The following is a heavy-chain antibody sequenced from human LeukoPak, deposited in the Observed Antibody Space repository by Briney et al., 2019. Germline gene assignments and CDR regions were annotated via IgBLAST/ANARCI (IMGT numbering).Heavy chain of an antibody. CDR3: ARTSSGYYAYYYYMDV. CDR2: IYYSGST. CDR1: GGSISGGGYY. Sequence: SQTLSLTCTVSGGSISGGGYYWSWIRQHPGKGLEWIGYIYYSGSTYYNPSLKSRVTISVDTSKNQFSLKLSSVTAADTAVYYCARTSSGYYAYYYYMDVWGKGTAVTVSS. J-gene: IGHJ6*03. D-gene: IGHD3-22*01. V-gene: IGHV4-31*03.